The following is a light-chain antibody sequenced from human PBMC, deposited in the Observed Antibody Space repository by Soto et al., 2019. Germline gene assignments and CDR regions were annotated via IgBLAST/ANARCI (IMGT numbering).Light chain of an antibody. J-gene: IGKJ5*01. CDR2: GTS. Sequence: EILLTQSPATLSLSPGERATLSCRASETIRGLLAWYQQSTGQPPRLLIYGTSNRDTGIPARFSGRGSWTDCTLTISGLEPADLGVXXXXXXXXXXXXFXQGTRLEI. CDR1: ETIRGL. CDR3: XXXXXXXXX. V-gene: IGKV3-11*01.